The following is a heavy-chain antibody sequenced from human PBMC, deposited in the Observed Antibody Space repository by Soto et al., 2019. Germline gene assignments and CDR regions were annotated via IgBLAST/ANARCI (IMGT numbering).Heavy chain of an antibody. J-gene: IGHJ6*02. CDR3: ARDYGDFWSGYYSRYYYGMDV. CDR1: GFTFRSYS. V-gene: IGHV3-21*01. D-gene: IGHD3-3*01. CDR2: ISSSSSYI. Sequence: GGSLRLSCAASGFTFRSYSMNWVRQAPGKGLEWVSSISSSSSYIYYADSVKGRFTISRDNAKNSLYLQMSSLRAEDTAVYYCARDYGDFWSGYYSRYYYGMDVWGQGTTVTVSS.